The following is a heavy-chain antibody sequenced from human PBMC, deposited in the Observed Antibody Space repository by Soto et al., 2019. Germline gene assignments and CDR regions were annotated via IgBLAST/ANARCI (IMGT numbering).Heavy chain of an antibody. J-gene: IGHJ4*02. CDR1: GGTFNSYA. Sequence: QVQLAQSGAEVKKPGSSVKVSCKAPGGTFNSYAISWLRQAPGQGLEWMGGIIPIFSTVNYAQKFQGRVTITADESTSTAYMELGSLTSEDTAVYFCARDRGGAGTYYFDYWGQGTLVTVSS. CDR2: IIPIFSTV. D-gene: IGHD6-13*01. V-gene: IGHV1-69*01. CDR3: ARDRGGAGTYYFDY.